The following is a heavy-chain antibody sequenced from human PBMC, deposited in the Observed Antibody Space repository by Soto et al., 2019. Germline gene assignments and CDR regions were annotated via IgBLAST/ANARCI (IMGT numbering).Heavy chain of an antibody. CDR1: GFTFSSYA. D-gene: IGHD6-13*01. J-gene: IGHJ6*02. CDR3: AKDSSSWYYSYYYYGMDV. Sequence: GGSLRLSCAASGFTFSSYAMSWVRQAPGKGLEWVSAISGSGGSTYYADSVKGRFTISRDNSKNTLYLQMNSLRAEDTAVYYCAKDSSSWYYSYYYYGMDVWSQGTTVTVSS. V-gene: IGHV3-23*01. CDR2: ISGSGGST.